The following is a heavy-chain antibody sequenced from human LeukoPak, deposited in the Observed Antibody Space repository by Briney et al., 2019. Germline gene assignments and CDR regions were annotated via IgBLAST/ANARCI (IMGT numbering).Heavy chain of an antibody. CDR1: GFPFSSYW. D-gene: IGHD3-22*01. V-gene: IGHV3-30*03. CDR3: AREGDYYDSSGYLDY. J-gene: IGHJ4*02. Sequence: GGSLRLSCAASGFPFSSYWMSWVRQAPGKGLEWVAVISYDGSNKYYADSVKGRFTISRDNSKNTLYLQMNSLRAEDTAVYYCAREGDYYDSSGYLDYWGQGTLVTVSS. CDR2: ISYDGSNK.